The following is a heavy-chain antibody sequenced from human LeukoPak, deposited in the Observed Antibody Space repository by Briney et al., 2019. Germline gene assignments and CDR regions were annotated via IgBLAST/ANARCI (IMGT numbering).Heavy chain of an antibody. V-gene: IGHV4-39*01. D-gene: IGHD3-3*01. J-gene: IGHJ5*02. CDR2: IYYRGST. Sequence: TSETLSLTCTVSGGSISSSTYYWGWIRQPPGKGLEWIGTIYYRGSTYYNPSLKSRVTISVDTSKNQFSLKLTSVTAADTAVYYCARLGRTYYDFWSGPWGQGTLVTVSS. CDR1: GGSISSSTYY. CDR3: ARLGRTYYDFWSGP.